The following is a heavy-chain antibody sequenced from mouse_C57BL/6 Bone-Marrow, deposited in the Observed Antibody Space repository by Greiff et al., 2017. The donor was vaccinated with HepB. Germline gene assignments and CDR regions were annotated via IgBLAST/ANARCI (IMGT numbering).Heavy chain of an antibody. CDR1: GFTFSSYT. CDR2: ISGGGGNT. J-gene: IGHJ3*01. Sequence: EVQLVESGGGLVKPGGSLKLSCAASGFTFSSYTMSWVRQTPEKRLEWVATISGGGGNTYYPDSVKGRFTISRDNAKNTLYLQMSSLRSEDTALYYCARPYDYDGADWGQGTLVTVSA. D-gene: IGHD2-4*01. CDR3: ARPYDYDGAD. V-gene: IGHV5-9*01.